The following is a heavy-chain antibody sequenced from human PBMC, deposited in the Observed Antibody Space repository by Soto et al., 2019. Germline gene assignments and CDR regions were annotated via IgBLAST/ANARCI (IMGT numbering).Heavy chain of an antibody. CDR2: ISSSGSTI. CDR1: GFTFSDYY. V-gene: IGHV3-11*01. CDR3: ARSIVLMVYADDY. D-gene: IGHD2-8*01. Sequence: VQLVESGGGLVKPGASLRHSCAASGFTFSDYYMSWIRQAPGKGLEWVSYISSSGSTIYYADSVKGRFTISRDNAKNSLYLQMNSLRAEDTAVYYCARSIVLMVYADDYWGQGTLVTVSS. J-gene: IGHJ4*02.